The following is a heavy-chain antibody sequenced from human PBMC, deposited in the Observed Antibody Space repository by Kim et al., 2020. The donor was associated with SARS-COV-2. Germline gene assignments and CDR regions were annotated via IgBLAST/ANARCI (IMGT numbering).Heavy chain of an antibody. CDR3: ASLYYDSSGYFP. J-gene: IGHJ5*02. CDR2: T. Sequence: TNYNPSLKSRVTISVDTSKNQFSLKLSSVTAADTVVYYCASLYYDSSGYFPWGQGTLVTVSS. V-gene: IGHV4-34*01. D-gene: IGHD3-22*01.